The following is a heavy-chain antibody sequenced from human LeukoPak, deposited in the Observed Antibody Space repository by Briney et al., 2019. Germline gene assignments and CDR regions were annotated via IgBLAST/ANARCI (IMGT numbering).Heavy chain of an antibody. CDR3: AREVNGGSFYYYYMDV. CDR2: VNPNSGDT. V-gene: IGHV1-2*02. CDR1: GYTFTGYY. Sequence: SVKASCKASGYTFTGYYLHWVRQAPGQGLEWMGCVNPNSGDTNYAQKFQGSVTMTRDTSISTVYMELSRLRSDDTAVYYCAREVNGGSFYYYYMDVWGKGTTVTVSS. J-gene: IGHJ6*03. D-gene: IGHD7-27*01.